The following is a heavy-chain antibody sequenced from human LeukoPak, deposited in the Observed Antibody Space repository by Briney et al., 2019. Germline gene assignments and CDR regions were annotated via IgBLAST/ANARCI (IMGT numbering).Heavy chain of an antibody. V-gene: IGHV3-23*01. CDR1: RFTFSNYA. CDR2: ISGSGGRT. Sequence: GGSLRLSCAASRFTFSNYAMTWVRQAPGQGLEWVSAISGSGGRTYYADSLKGRFTISRDNSKNTLYLQMNSLRAEDTAVYYCAKSPTPAPIVVVPAAISDWGQGTLVTVSS. D-gene: IGHD2-2*02. J-gene: IGHJ4*02. CDR3: AKSPTPAPIVVVPAAISD.